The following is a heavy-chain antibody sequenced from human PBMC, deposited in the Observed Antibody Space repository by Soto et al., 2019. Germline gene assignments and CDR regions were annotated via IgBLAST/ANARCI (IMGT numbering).Heavy chain of an antibody. Sequence: ASVKVVCKASGYTFTSYAMHWVRQAPGQRLEWMGWINAGNGYTKYSQKFQGRVTVTRDTSARTAYMELSSLRSEDTAVYYCARGNGDSSSWYLRDWFDPWGQGTLVTVSS. CDR2: INAGNGYT. CDR3: ARGNGDSSSWYLRDWFDP. V-gene: IGHV1-3*01. CDR1: GYTFTSYA. D-gene: IGHD6-13*01. J-gene: IGHJ5*02.